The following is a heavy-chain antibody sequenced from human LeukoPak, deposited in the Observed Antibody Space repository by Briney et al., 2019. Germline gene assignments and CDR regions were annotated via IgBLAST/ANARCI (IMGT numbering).Heavy chain of an antibody. Sequence: QTGGSLRLSCAASGFSFSSYAMIWVRQAPGKGLEWVPVISSSGESTYYADSLKGRFTISRDNSKNTLSLQMNSLRAEDTAIYYCAKGGAVVLSPFDYWGQGTLVTVSS. CDR2: ISSSGEST. J-gene: IGHJ4*02. CDR3: AKGGAVVLSPFDY. CDR1: GFSFSSYA. V-gene: IGHV3-23*01. D-gene: IGHD2/OR15-2a*01.